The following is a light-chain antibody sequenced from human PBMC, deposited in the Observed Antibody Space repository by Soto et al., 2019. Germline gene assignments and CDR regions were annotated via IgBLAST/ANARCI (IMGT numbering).Light chain of an antibody. CDR1: RSNIGNNY. CDR3: EAWDDSLSGHV. Sequence: QSVLTQPPSASGTPGQTVTISCSGSRSNIGNNYVCWYQQLPGAAPKLLIYRNTQRPSGVPDRFSGSKSGTAASLAIRGLRSEDEADYFCEAWDDSLSGHVFGTGTKVTAL. V-gene: IGLV1-47*01. CDR2: RNT. J-gene: IGLJ1*01.